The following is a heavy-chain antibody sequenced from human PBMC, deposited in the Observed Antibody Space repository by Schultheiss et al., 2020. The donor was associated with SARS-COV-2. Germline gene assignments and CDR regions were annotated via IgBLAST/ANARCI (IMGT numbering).Heavy chain of an antibody. Sequence: GGSLRLSCAASGFTFSTYAMHWVRQAPGKGLEWVAVIWYDGSNKYYADSVKGRFTISRDNSKNTLYLQMNSLRAEDTAVYYCARDLYRTTGFFDYWGQGTLVTVSS. D-gene: IGHD1-1*01. CDR3: ARDLYRTTGFFDY. CDR2: IWYDGSNK. J-gene: IGHJ4*02. CDR1: GFTFSTYA. V-gene: IGHV3-33*01.